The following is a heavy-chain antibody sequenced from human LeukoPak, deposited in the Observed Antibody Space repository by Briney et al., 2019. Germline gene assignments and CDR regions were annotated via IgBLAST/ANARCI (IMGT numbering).Heavy chain of an antibody. V-gene: IGHV1-2*02. CDR2: INPNSGGT. CDR3: ARGRRKDIVVVPAALWFYFDY. D-gene: IGHD2-2*01. Sequence: GASVKVSCKASGYTFTGYYMHWVRQAPGQGLEWMGWINPNSGGTNYAQKFQGRVTMTRDTSISTAYMELSRLRSDDTAVYYCARGRRKDIVVVPAALWFYFDYWGQGTLVTVSS. J-gene: IGHJ4*02. CDR1: GYTFTGYY.